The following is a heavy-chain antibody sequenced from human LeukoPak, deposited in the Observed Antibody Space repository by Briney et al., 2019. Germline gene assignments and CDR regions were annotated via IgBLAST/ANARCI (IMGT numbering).Heavy chain of an antibody. CDR3: ARDRVVTAQPLFDY. V-gene: IGHV1-18*01. CDR1: GYTFTSYG. Sequence: GASVKVSCKASGYTFTSYGISWVRQAPGQGLEWMGWISAYNGNTNYAQKLQGRVTMTTDTSTSTAYVELRSLRSDDTAVYYCARDRVVTAQPLFDYWGQGTLVTVSS. CDR2: ISAYNGNT. J-gene: IGHJ4*02. D-gene: IGHD2-21*02.